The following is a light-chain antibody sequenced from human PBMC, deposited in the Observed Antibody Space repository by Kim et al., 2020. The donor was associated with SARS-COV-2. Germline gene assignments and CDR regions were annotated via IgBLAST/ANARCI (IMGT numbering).Light chain of an antibody. CDR2: GNT. CDR3: QSYDTGLNDLVV. J-gene: IGLJ2*01. Sequence: QLVLTQPPSVSGAPGQRVTISCTGSSSNIGADYDVHWYQKLPGAAPKLLIYGNTNRPTGVPDRFSASKSGTSASLAITGLQAEDEADYYCQSYDTGLNDLVVFGGGTKLTVL. CDR1: SSNIGADYD. V-gene: IGLV1-40*01.